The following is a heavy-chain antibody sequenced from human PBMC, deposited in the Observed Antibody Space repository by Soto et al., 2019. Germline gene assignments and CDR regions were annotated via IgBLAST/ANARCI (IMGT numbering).Heavy chain of an antibody. CDR1: GGSISSSSYY. J-gene: IGHJ6*03. V-gene: IGHV4-39*01. CDR3: ASRPDRYYYGSAGDYYMDV. D-gene: IGHD3-10*01. Sequence: SETLSLTCTVSGGSISSSSYYWGWIRQPPGKGLEWIGSIYYSGSTYYNPSLKSRVTISVDTSKNQFSLKLSSVTAADTAVYYCASRPDRYYYGSAGDYYMDVWGKGTTVTVSS. CDR2: IYYSGST.